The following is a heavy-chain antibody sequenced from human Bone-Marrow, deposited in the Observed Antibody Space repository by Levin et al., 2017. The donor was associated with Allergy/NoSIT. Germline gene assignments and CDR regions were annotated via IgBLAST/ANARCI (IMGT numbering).Heavy chain of an antibody. CDR1: GFTFSSHW. CDR2: INERGTDA. Sequence: GESLKISCGASGFTFSSHWMHWVRQAPGKGLVWVSRINERGTDAMYADSVKGRFTISRDNAKNTVSLQMSSLRDEDTAVYYCVRDVRLWRLDAWGQGIAVTVSS. J-gene: IGHJ5*02. V-gene: IGHV3-74*03. D-gene: IGHD2-21*01. CDR3: VRDVRLWRLDA.